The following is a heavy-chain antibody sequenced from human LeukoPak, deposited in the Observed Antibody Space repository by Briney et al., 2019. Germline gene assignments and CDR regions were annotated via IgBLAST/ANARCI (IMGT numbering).Heavy chain of an antibody. J-gene: IGHJ4*02. CDR1: GFSFTNFW. Sequence: GGSLRLSCAVSGFSFTNFWMSWVRQAPGRGLEWVANIHPEGNGKYHVESVKGRFTISGDNTKNLLFLQMNGLRVEDTAVYYCARGDAFSGDHWGQGTLVTVSS. V-gene: IGHV3-7*04. CDR3: ARGDAFSGDH. CDR2: IHPEGNGK.